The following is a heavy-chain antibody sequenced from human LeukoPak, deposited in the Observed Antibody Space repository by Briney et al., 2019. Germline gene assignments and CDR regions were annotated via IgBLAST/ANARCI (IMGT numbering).Heavy chain of an antibody. Sequence: GGSLRLSCAASGFIFSSYGMHWVRQAPGKGLEWVANIKQDGIGKNYVDSAKGRFTISRDNAKKSVFLQMSGLRVEDTAVYYCGAASLSWGQGTLVTVSS. CDR1: GFIFSSYG. D-gene: IGHD6-25*01. J-gene: IGHJ5*02. CDR2: IKQDGIGK. V-gene: IGHV3-7*01. CDR3: GAASLS.